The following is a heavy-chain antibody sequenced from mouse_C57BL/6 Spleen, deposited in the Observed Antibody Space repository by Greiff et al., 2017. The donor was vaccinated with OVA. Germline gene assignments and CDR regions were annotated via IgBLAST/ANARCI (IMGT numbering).Heavy chain of an antibody. CDR2: IWWDDDK. CDR3: ARIEEDPESEDSSGTWFAY. Sequence: QVQLKESGPGILQPSQTLSLTCSFSGFSLSTFGMGVGWLRQPSGKGLVWLAHIWWDDDKYYNPALKSRLTISKDTSKNQVFLKIANVDTADTATYYCARIEEDPESEDSSGTWFAYWGQGTLVTVSA. CDR1: GFSLSTFGMG. D-gene: IGHD3-2*02. J-gene: IGHJ3*01. V-gene: IGHV8-8*01.